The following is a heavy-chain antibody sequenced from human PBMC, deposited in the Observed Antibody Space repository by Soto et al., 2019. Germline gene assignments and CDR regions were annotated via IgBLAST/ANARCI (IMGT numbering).Heavy chain of an antibody. D-gene: IGHD3-16*02. CDR2: IYPGDSDT. CDR3: ARLLLSRVDFDP. J-gene: IGHJ5*02. CDR1: GYSFTSYW. V-gene: IGHV5-51*01. Sequence: LGESLKISCKGSGYSFTSYWIGWVRQMPGKGLECMGIIYPGDSDTRYSPSFQGQVTISADKSISTAYLQWSSPKASDTAMYYCARLLLSRVDFDPWGQGTLVTVSS.